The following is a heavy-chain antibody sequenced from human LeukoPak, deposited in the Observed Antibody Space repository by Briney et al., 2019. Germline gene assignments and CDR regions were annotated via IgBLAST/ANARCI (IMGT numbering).Heavy chain of an antibody. D-gene: IGHD2-2*01. Sequence: ASVKVSCKASGYTFTSYDINWVRQATGQGLEWMGWMNPNSGNTGYAQKFQGRVTMTRNTSISTAYMELSSLRPEDTAVYYCARGFVRYCSSTSCQNWFDPWGQGTLVTVSS. CDR1: GYTFTSYD. CDR2: MNPNSGNT. J-gene: IGHJ5*02. V-gene: IGHV1-8*01. CDR3: ARGFVRYCSSTSCQNWFDP.